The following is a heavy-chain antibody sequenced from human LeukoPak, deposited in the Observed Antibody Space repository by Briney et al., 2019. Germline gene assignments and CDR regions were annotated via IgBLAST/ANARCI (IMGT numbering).Heavy chain of an antibody. J-gene: IGHJ3*02. CDR2: IYYSGST. CDR1: GGSISSYY. V-gene: IGHV4-59*12. Sequence: SETLSLTCTVSGGSISSYYWSWIRQPPGKGLEWIGYIYYSGSTNYNPSLKSRVTMSVDTSKNQFSLKLSSVTAADTAVYYCARDRSDAFDIWGQGTMVTVSS. CDR3: ARDRSDAFDI.